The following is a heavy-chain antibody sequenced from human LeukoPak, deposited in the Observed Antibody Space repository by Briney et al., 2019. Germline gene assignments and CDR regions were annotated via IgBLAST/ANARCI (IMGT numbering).Heavy chain of an antibody. CDR1: GGSISSGGYY. V-gene: IGHV4-31*03. CDR3: ARDGGSQTNYYYYGMDV. J-gene: IGHJ6*04. D-gene: IGHD2-15*01. CDR2: IYYSGST. Sequence: SQTLSLTCTVSGGSISSGGYYWSWIRQHPGKGLEWIGYIYYSGSTYYNPSLKSRVTISVDTSKNQFSLKLSSVTAADTAVYYCARDGGSQTNYYYYGMDVWGKGTTVTVPS.